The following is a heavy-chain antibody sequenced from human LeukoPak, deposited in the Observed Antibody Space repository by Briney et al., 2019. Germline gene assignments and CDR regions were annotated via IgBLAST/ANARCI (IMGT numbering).Heavy chain of an antibody. CDR3: ARVPYGSGGYSKGYFDY. D-gene: IGHD3-22*01. Sequence: PGGSLRLSCAASGFTFSSYAMSWVRQAPGKGLEWVSAISGSGGSTYYADSVKGRFTISRENAKNSLYLQMNSLRVGDTAVYYCARVPYGSGGYSKGYFDYWGQGTLVTVSS. J-gene: IGHJ4*02. V-gene: IGHV3-23*01. CDR2: ISGSGGST. CDR1: GFTFSSYA.